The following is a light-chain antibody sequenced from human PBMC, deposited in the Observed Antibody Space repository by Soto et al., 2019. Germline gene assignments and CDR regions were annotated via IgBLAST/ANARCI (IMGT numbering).Light chain of an antibody. CDR3: LQPLPLPFT. Sequence: DIVVTQSPLSLPVTPGEPASISCRSSQSLLHSNGYNYLDWYLQKPGQSPQLLIYLGSNRASGVHDRFSGSGSGTDFTLNISRVEAEDVGVYYCLQPLPLPFTFGQGTKLEIK. V-gene: IGKV2-28*01. CDR1: QSLLHSNGYNY. CDR2: LGS. J-gene: IGKJ2*01.